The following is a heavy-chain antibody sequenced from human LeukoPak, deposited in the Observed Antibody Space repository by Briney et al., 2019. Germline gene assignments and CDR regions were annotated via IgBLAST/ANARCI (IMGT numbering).Heavy chain of an antibody. CDR3: ARVGRAYYYDSSALDY. CDR1: GFTVSSNY. J-gene: IGHJ4*02. D-gene: IGHD3-22*01. CDR2: IYSGGST. V-gene: IGHV3-66*01. Sequence: PGGSLRLSCAASGFTVSSNYMSWVRQAPGKGLEWVSVIYSGGSTYYADSVKGRFTISRDNSKNTLYLQMNSLRAEDTAVYYCARVGRAYYYDSSALDYWGQGTLVTVSS.